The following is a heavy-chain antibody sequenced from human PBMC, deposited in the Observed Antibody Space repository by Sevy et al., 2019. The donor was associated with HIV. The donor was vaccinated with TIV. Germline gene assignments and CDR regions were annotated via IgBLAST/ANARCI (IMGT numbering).Heavy chain of an antibody. J-gene: IGHJ4*02. CDR3: ARTPVIMITSGGVIALRQFDF. V-gene: IGHV4-59*01. CDR2: SYYSGST. D-gene: IGHD3-16*02. CDR1: GGSISGYY. Sequence: SETLSLTCTVSGGSISGYYWSWIRQPPGKGLEWIGCSYYSGSTNYNPSLKNRVTMSVDTSKNQFSLKMSSVTAADTAVYYCARTPVIMITSGGVIALRQFDFWGQGTLVTVSS.